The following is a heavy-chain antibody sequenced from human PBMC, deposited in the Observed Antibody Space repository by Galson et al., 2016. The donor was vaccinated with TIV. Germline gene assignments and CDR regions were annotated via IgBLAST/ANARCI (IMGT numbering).Heavy chain of an antibody. CDR2: ISGSGGST. CDR3: AKCPVVTIEAAEFDY. J-gene: IGHJ4*02. Sequence: SLRLSCAASGFTLSSYAMSWVRQAPGKGLEWVSAISGSGGSTYYADSVKGRFTISRDNSKNTLYLQMNSLRAEDTAVYYCAKCPVVTIEAAEFDYWGQGTLVTVSS. CDR1: GFTLSSYA. D-gene: IGHD6-13*01. V-gene: IGHV3-23*01.